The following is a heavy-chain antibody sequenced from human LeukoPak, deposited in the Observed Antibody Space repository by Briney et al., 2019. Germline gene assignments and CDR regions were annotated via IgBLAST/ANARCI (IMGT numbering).Heavy chain of an antibody. CDR2: INPNSGAT. CDR1: GYTFTAYY. CDR3: ARLPHSAEPQ. Sequence: ASVKVSCKASGYTFTAYYIHWLRRAPGQGLECMGWINPNSGATTYVQKFQGRVTMTRDTSISTAYMELSRLTSDDTAVYYCARLPHSAEPQWGQGTLVTVSS. V-gene: IGHV1-2*02. J-gene: IGHJ4*02. D-gene: IGHD1-14*01.